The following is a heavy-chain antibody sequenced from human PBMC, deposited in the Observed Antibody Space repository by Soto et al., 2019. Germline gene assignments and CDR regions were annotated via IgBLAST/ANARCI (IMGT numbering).Heavy chain of an antibody. CDR1: GYTCTSYG. Sequence: APVNVSCEASGYTCTSYGISWVRQAPGQGLEWMGWISVYNGHTNYAHKLQGRVTMTTDTSTSTAYMELRSLRSDDTAVYYCARSDSSSWYEAPYWGQGTLVTVSS. CDR2: ISVYNGHT. D-gene: IGHD6-13*01. V-gene: IGHV1-18*01. J-gene: IGHJ4*02. CDR3: ARSDSSSWYEAPY.